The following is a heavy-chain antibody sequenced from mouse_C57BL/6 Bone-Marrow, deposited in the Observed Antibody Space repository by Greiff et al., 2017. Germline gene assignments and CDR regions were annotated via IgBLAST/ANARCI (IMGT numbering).Heavy chain of an antibody. Sequence: QVQLQQPGAELVKPGASVKLSCKASGYTFTSYWMHWVKQRPGQGLEWIGMIHPTSGSTNYNEKFKSKATLTVAKSSSTAYMQLSSLTSEDSAVYYCLGYADWYFDVWGTGNTVTVSS. CDR1: GYTFTSYW. D-gene: IGHD2-2*01. CDR2: IHPTSGST. CDR3: LGYADWYFDV. V-gene: IGHV1-64*01. J-gene: IGHJ1*03.